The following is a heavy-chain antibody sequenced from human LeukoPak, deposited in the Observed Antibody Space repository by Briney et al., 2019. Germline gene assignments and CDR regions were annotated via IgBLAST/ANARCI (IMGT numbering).Heavy chain of an antibody. D-gene: IGHD2-15*01. J-gene: IGHJ3*02. CDR3: ARQGYCSGGSCYSGAFDI. V-gene: IGHV3-66*04. CDR1: EFSVGSNY. CDR2: IYSGGST. Sequence: PGGSLRLSCAASEFSVGSNYMTWVRQAPGKGLEWVSLIYSGGSTYYADSVKGRFTISRDNSKNTLYLQMNSLRAEDTAVYYCARQGYCSGGSCYSGAFDIWGQGTMVTVSS.